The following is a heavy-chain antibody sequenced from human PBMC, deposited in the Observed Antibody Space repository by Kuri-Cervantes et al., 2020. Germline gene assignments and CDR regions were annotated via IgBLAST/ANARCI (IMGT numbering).Heavy chain of an antibody. CDR2: MKRDGSES. J-gene: IGHJ4*02. CDR1: GFTSNNYW. V-gene: IGHV3-7*01. CDR3: ARLDTAMGGRAY. Sequence: GESLKSSCAVSGFTSNNYWMSWVRQAPGKGLEWVAMMKRDGSESYYVDSVTGRFTISRDNAKNSLYLQMNSLRAEDTAMYYCARLDTAMGGRAYWGQGTLVTVSS. D-gene: IGHD5-18*01.